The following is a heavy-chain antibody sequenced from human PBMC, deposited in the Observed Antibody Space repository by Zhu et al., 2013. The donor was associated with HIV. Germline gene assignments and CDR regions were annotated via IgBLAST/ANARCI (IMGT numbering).Heavy chain of an antibody. Sequence: QVQLQESGPGLVKPSETLSLTCSVSGGSSSSTNWGWFRQPPGKGLEWIGSIYYSGNAYYDPSLKSRVTISVDTSKNQFSLKLSSVTAADTAVYYCARDGYYYDSSALVAYWGQGTLGHRLL. CDR2: IYYSGNA. D-gene: IGHD3-22*01. J-gene: IGHJ4*02. CDR1: GGSSSSTN. V-gene: IGHV4-39*07. CDR3: ARDGYYYDSSALVAY.